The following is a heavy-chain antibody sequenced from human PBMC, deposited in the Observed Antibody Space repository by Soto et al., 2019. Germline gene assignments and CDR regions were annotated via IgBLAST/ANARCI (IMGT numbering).Heavy chain of an antibody. J-gene: IGHJ5*02. D-gene: IGHD6-13*01. CDR3: ARGRSSSCNWFDP. Sequence: SETLSLTCAVYGGSFSGYYWSWIRQPPGKGLEWIGEINHSGSTNYNPSLKSRVTISVDTSKNQFSLKLSSVTAADTAVYYCARGRSSSCNWFDPWGQGTLVTVSS. CDR2: INHSGST. CDR1: GGSFSGYY. V-gene: IGHV4-34*01.